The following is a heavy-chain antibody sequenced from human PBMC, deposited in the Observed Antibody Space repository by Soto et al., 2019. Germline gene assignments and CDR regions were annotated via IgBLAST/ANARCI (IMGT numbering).Heavy chain of an antibody. CDR3: ARLGGYCSSSSCYGYYGMDV. V-gene: IGHV4-39*01. Sequence: PSETLSLTCTVSGDSIRNMNYYWVWIRQPPGKGLEWIVSRYDDGSTFYNPSLRSRVTISVDTSKKEFSLKVTSVTAADTAVYYCARLGGYCSSSSCYGYYGMDVWGQGTTVTVSS. CDR2: RYDDGST. D-gene: IGHD2-2*01. CDR1: GDSIRNMNYY. J-gene: IGHJ6*02.